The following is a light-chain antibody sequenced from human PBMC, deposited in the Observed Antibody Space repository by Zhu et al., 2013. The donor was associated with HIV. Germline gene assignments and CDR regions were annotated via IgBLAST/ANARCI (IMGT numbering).Light chain of an antibody. CDR1: QSVRSSY. V-gene: IGKV3-20*01. J-gene: IGKJ1*01. Sequence: EIVLTQSPGTLSLSPGERATLSCRASQSVRSSYLAWYQQKPGRAPRLLIYGASTRAAGIPDRFSGSGSGTDFTLTISRLDPDDFAVYYCQQYGSSPKTFGQGTKVEIK. CDR2: GAS. CDR3: QQYGSSPKT.